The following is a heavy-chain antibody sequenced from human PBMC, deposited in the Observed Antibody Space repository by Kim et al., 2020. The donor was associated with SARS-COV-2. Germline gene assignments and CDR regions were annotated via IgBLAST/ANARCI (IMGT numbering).Heavy chain of an antibody. CDR2: INHSGST. Sequence: SETLSLTCAVYGGSFSGYYWSWIRQPPGKGLEWIGEINHSGSTNYNPSLKSRVTISVDTSKNQFSLKLSSVTAADTAVYYCARGLYSSLDYWGQGTLVTV. V-gene: IGHV4-34*01. CDR1: GGSFSGYY. D-gene: IGHD6-19*01. J-gene: IGHJ4*02. CDR3: ARGLYSSLDY.